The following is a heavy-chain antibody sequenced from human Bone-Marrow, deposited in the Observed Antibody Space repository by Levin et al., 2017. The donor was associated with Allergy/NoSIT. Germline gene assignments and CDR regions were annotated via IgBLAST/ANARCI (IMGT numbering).Heavy chain of an antibody. D-gene: IGHD5-18*01. CDR3: TTGTWIQLWLADS. V-gene: IGHV3-15*01. CDR1: GFTFSNAW. J-gene: IGHJ5*02. Sequence: KAGGSLRLSCAASGFTFSNAWMSWVRQVPGKGLEWVGHIKSKNDGGTTDYAAPVKGRFTISRDDSKNTLYVQMNSLKTEDTAVYYCTTGTWIQLWLADSWGQGTLVTVSS. CDR2: IKSKNDGGTT.